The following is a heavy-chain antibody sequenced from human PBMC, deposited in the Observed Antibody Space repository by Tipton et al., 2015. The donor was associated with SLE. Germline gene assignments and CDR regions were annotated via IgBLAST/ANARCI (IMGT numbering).Heavy chain of an antibody. V-gene: IGHV3-23*01. CDR1: GFTFSSYA. D-gene: IGHD2-21*01. CDR2: ISGSGGST. J-gene: IGHJ4*02. Sequence: SLRLSCAASGFTFSSYAMSWVRQAPGKGLEWVSPISGSGGSTYYADSVKGRFTISRDNSKNTLYLQMNSLRVEDTAVYYCAKDRVRGGDPIGPFDYWGQGTLVTVSS. CDR3: AKDRVRGGDPIGPFDY.